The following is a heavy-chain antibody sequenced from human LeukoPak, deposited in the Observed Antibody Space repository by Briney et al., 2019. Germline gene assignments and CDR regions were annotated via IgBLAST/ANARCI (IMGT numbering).Heavy chain of an antibody. D-gene: IGHD3-10*01. Sequence: GGSLRLSCSASGLTVTNAWMNWVRQAPGEGLDWVGRIASKTDGGATDYAAPVRGRFTISRDDSKNTLNLQMNSLKTEDTAVYYCTTGIRGDWGQGTLVTVSS. V-gene: IGHV3-15*07. CDR1: GLTVTNAW. J-gene: IGHJ4*02. CDR3: TTGIRGD. CDR2: IASKTDGGAT.